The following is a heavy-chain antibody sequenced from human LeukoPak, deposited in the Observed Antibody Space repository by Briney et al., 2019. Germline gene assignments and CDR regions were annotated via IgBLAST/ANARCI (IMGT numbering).Heavy chain of an antibody. Sequence: ASVKVSCKASGYTFTDYYMHWVRQAPGQGLEWMGWINPNSGGTNYAQKFQGRVTMTRDTSISTAYMELSRLRSDDTAVYYCARDPGHDTSNYGGLDFWGQGTLVTVSS. J-gene: IGHJ4*02. CDR2: INPNSGGT. V-gene: IGHV1-2*02. CDR3: ARDPGHDTSNYGGLDF. D-gene: IGHD4-11*01. CDR1: GYTFTDYY.